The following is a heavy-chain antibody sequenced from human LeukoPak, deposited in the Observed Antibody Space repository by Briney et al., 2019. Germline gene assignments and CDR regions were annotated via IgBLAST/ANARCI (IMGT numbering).Heavy chain of an antibody. V-gene: IGHV1-46*01. Sequence: ASVKVSCKASGYTFTSYCMHWVRQAPGQGLEWMGIINPSGGSTSYAQKLQGRVTMTRDMSTSTVYMELSSLRSKDTAVYYCARLYYDSSGYYYDYWGQGTLVTVSS. D-gene: IGHD3-22*01. CDR1: GYTFTSYC. CDR2: INPSGGST. J-gene: IGHJ4*02. CDR3: ARLYYDSSGYYYDY.